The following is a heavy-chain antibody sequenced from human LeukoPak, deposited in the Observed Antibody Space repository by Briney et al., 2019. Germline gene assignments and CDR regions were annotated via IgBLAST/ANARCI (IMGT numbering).Heavy chain of an antibody. CDR2: IYHSGST. Sequence: SETLSLTCAVSGGSISSGGYSWSWIRQPPGKGLEWIGYIYHSGSTYYNPSLKSRVTISVDRSKNQFSLKLSSVTAADTAVYYCARGLVPLYYFDYWGQGTLVTVSS. CDR1: GGSISSGGYS. D-gene: IGHD4-23*01. V-gene: IGHV4-30-2*01. CDR3: ARGLVPLYYFDY. J-gene: IGHJ4*02.